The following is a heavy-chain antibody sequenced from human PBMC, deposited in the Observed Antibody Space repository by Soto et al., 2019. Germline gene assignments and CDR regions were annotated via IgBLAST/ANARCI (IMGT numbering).Heavy chain of an antibody. J-gene: IGHJ4*02. V-gene: IGHV4-38-2*02. CDR2: MYHSGTT. Sequence: SETLSLTCTVSNYSISSGYYWGWIPQSPGEGLEWIVSMYHSGTTYYNPSLKSRVTISIDTSKNQFSLKLTSVTSADTAVYFCARVAFGPTDYWGQGTLVTVSS. D-gene: IGHD3-16*01. CDR3: ARVAFGPTDY. CDR1: NYSISSGYY.